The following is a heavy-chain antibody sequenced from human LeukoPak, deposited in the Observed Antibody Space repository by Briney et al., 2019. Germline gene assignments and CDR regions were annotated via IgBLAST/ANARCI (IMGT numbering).Heavy chain of an antibody. CDR2: INHSGST. CDR3: ARLGYYYGSGGYD. D-gene: IGHD3-10*01. CDR1: GYSISSGYF. Sequence: SETLSLTCTVSGYSISSGYFWGWIRQTPGKGLEWIGEINHSGSTNYNPSLKSRVTISVDTSKNQFSLKLSSVTAADTAVYYCARLGYYYGSGGYDWGQGTLVTVPS. J-gene: IGHJ4*02. V-gene: IGHV4-38-2*02.